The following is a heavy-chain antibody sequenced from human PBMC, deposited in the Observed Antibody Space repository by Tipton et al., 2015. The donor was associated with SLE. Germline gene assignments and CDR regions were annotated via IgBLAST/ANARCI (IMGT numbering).Heavy chain of an antibody. CDR2: FYYRGRT. V-gene: IGHV4-39*07. J-gene: IGHJ5*02. CDR3: ARERGYSSSWYVPPYNWFDP. D-gene: IGHD6-13*01. Sequence: TLSLTCTVSGGSISSSAYYWGWIRQPPGKGLEWIGTFYYRGRTFYNPSLKSRVTISVDTSKNQFSLKLSSVTAADTAVYYCARERGYSSSWYVPPYNWFDPWGQGTLVTVSS. CDR1: GGSISSSAYY.